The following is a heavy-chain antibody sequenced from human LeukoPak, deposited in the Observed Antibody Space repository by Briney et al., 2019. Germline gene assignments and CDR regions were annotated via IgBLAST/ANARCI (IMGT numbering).Heavy chain of an antibody. V-gene: IGHV1-58*02. J-gene: IGHJ3*02. CDR1: GFTFTSSA. D-gene: IGHD3-16*01. CDR3: ASEITFGGVNSEFDAFDI. CDR2: IVVGSGNT. Sequence: SVKVSCKASGFTFTSSAMQWVRQARGQRLEWIGWIVVGSGNTNYAQKFQERVTITRDMSTSTAYMELSSLRSEDTAVYYCASEITFGGVNSEFDAFDIWGQGTMVTVSS.